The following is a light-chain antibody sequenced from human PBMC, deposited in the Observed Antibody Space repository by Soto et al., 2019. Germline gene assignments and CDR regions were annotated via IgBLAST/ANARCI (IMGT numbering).Light chain of an antibody. Sequence: DIQMTQYPSTLSASVGDRVTITCWASQSISSWLAWYQQKPGKAPKLLIYKASSLESGVPSRFSGSGSGTEFTLTISSLQPDDFATYYCQQYNSYSPWTFGQGTKVEIK. CDR3: QQYNSYSPWT. CDR2: KAS. J-gene: IGKJ1*01. CDR1: QSISSW. V-gene: IGKV1-5*03.